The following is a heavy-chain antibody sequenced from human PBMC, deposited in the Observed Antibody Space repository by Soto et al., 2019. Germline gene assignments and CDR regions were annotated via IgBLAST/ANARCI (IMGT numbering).Heavy chain of an antibody. CDR2: IKTQADGGTT. V-gene: IGHV3-15*01. CDR3: TTARLSLHRNTGV. Sequence: EGQLVESGGGLVKPGGSLKLSCEASGVTFSTAYMSWVRQAPGKGLEWVGRIKTQADGGTTEYAATVKGRSNISRDDSKNTLYVEMSSLKTEDTAVYYCTTARLSLHRNTGVWGQGTRVTVSS. CDR1: GVTFSTAY. D-gene: IGHD2-8*01. J-gene: IGHJ4*02.